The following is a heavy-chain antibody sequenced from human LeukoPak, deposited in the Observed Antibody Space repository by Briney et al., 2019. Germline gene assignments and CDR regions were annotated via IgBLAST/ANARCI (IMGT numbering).Heavy chain of an antibody. CDR2: INSDGSST. CDR3: ARAQRITIFGVVIIGHDAFDI. D-gene: IGHD3-3*01. CDR1: GFTFSSYW. Sequence: GGSLRLSCAASGFTFSSYWMHWVRQAPGKGLVWVSRINSDGSSTSYADSVKGRFTISRDNAKNTLYLQMNSLRAEDTAVYYCARAQRITIFGVVIIGHDAFDIWGQGTMVTVSS. J-gene: IGHJ3*02. V-gene: IGHV3-74*01.